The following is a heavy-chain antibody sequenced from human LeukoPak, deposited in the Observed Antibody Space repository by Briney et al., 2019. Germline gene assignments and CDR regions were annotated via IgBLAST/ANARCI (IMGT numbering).Heavy chain of an antibody. J-gene: IGHJ5*02. CDR3: ARELLITRTWFDP. CDR2: INTNTGNP. D-gene: IGHD3-22*01. V-gene: IGHV7-4-1*02. Sequence: ASVEVSCKASGYSFTTYAMNWVRQAPGKGLEGRGWINTNTGNPTYAQGFTGRFVSSLDTSVSTAYLQISSLKAEDTAVYYCARELLITRTWFDPWGQGTLVTVSS. CDR1: GYSFTTYA.